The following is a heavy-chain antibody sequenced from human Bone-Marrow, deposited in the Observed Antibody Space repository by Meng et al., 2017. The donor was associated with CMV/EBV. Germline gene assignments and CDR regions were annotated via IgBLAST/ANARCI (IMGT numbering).Heavy chain of an antibody. CDR2: ISWDGGST. CDR1: GFTFDDYT. Sequence: LSLTCAASGFTFDDYTMHWVRQAPGKGLEWVSLISWDGGSTYYADSVKGRFTISRDNSKNSLYLQMNSLRTEDTALYYCAKDDPLYYYGMDVWGQGTTVTVSS. CDR3: AKDDPLYYYGMDV. V-gene: IGHV3-43*01. J-gene: IGHJ6*02.